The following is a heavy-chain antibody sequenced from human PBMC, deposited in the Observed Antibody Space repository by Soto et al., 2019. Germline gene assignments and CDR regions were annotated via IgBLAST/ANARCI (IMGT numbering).Heavy chain of an antibody. CDR2: IWYDGSNK. Sequence: PGGSLRLSCAASGFTFSSYGMHWVRQAPGKGLEWVAVIWYDGSNKYYADSVKGRFTISRDNSKNTLYLQMNSPRAADTAVYYCARVRGPPFIWELWSGYHPFDYWGQGTLVTVSS. J-gene: IGHJ4*02. CDR1: GFTFSSYG. D-gene: IGHD3-3*01. CDR3: ARVRGPPFIWELWSGYHPFDY. V-gene: IGHV3-33*01.